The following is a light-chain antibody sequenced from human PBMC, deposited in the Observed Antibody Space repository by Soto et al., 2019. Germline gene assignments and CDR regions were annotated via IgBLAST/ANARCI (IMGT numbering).Light chain of an antibody. V-gene: IGKV1-39*01. J-gene: IGKJ2*01. CDR1: QTIDNN. Sequence: DIQMTQSPSSLSASVGDRVTITCRASQTIDNNLNWYQQKPGKAPRLLIYVAFSLQSGVPSRFSGSRSGTAFTLTISSLQPDDFATYFCQQSFSIPYTFGQGTILEIK. CDR2: VAF. CDR3: QQSFSIPYT.